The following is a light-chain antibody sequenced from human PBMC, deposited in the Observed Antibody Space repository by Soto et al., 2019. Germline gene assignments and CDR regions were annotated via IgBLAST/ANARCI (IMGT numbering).Light chain of an antibody. J-gene: IGKJ1*01. CDR1: QSISSN. CDR2: GAS. V-gene: IGKV3-15*01. Sequence: EIVMTQSPATLSVSPGERATLSCRASQSISSNLAWYQQKPGQAPRLLIYGASTRATGVPARFSGSGSGTDLTLAVSSLQSADFAVYYCQQYYNWPRTFGQGTKVEIK. CDR3: QQYYNWPRT.